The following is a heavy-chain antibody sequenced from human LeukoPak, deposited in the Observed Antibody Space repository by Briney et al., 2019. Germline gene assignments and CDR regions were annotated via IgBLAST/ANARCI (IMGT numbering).Heavy chain of an antibody. CDR2: MNPNSGNT. CDR3: ARGRGIVVVVPYYYGMDV. J-gene: IGHJ6*02. CDR1: GYTFTSYD. Sequence: ASVKVSCKASGYTFTSYDINWVRQATGQGLEWMGWMNPNSGNTGYAQKFQGRVTMTRNTSISTAYMELSSLRSEDTAVYYCARGRGIVVVVPYYYGMDVWGQGTTVTVSS. D-gene: IGHD2-15*01. V-gene: IGHV1-8*01.